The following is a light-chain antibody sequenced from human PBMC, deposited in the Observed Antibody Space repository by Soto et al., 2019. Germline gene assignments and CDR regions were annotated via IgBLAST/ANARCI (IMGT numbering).Light chain of an antibody. Sequence: DVVMTQSPLSLPVTLGQPASISCRSSQSLVYSDGNTYLNWFQQRPGQSPRRLIYKVSNRDSGVPDRFSGSESGTDFTLEISRVEAEDVGVYYCMQGTHWPPYTFGQGTKLDIK. CDR2: KVS. CDR1: QSLVYSDGNTY. V-gene: IGKV2-30*01. J-gene: IGKJ2*01. CDR3: MQGTHWPPYT.